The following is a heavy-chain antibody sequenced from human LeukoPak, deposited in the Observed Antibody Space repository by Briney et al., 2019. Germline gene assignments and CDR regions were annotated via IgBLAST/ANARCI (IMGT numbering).Heavy chain of an antibody. D-gene: IGHD4-17*01. J-gene: IGHJ4*02. CDR1: GFTFSSLA. CDR3: AKRDYGHDSAPPLLNY. CDR2: IVGSGDAT. V-gene: IGHV3-23*01. Sequence: GGSLRLSCAASGFTFSSLAMSWVRQAPGKGLEWVANIVGSGDATYYADSVKGRFTISRDNSNNMLYLQMNSLRAEDTALYYCAKRDYGHDSAPPLLNYWGQGTLVTVSS.